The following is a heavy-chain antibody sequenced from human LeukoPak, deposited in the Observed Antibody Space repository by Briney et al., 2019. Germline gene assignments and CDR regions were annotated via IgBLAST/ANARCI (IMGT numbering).Heavy chain of an antibody. CDR2: IYYSGST. CDR1: GGSISGYY. CDR3: ASSRNDILTGYNPYAFDT. J-gene: IGHJ3*02. V-gene: IGHV4-59*01. D-gene: IGHD3-9*01. Sequence: KSSETLSLTCTVSGGSISGYYWSWIRQPPGKGLEWIGYIYYSGSTNYNPSLKSRVTISVDTSKNQFSLKLSSVTAADTAVYYCASSRNDILTGYNPYAFDTWGQGTMVTVSS.